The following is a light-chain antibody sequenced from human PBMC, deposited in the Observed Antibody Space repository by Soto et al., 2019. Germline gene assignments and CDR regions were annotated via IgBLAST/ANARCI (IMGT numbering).Light chain of an antibody. V-gene: IGKV3D-15*01. CDR2: AAS. CDR3: HQYSNWPSGT. CDR1: QSVSTN. J-gene: IGKJ3*01. Sequence: EILMTQSPVTLSLSPGERATLSCRASQSVSTNLAWYQQKRGQGPRLLIYAASTRATGIPARFSGRGSGTEFTLTISSLQSEDFAVYFCHQYSNWPSGTFGPGTTVDIK.